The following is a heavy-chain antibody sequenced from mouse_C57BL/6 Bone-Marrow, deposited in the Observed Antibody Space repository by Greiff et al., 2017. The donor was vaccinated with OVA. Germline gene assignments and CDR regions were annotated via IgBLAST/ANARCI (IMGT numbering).Heavy chain of an antibody. Sequence: GGGLVQSGRSLRLSCATSGFTFSDFYMEWVRQAPGKGLEWIAASRNKANDYTTEYSASVKGRFIVSRDTSQSILYLQMNALRAEDTAIYYCARDNWDWYFDVWGTGTTVTVSS. J-gene: IGHJ1*03. CDR2: SRNKANDYTT. CDR3: ARDNWDWYFDV. V-gene: IGHV7-1*01. CDR1: GFTFSDFY. D-gene: IGHD4-1*01.